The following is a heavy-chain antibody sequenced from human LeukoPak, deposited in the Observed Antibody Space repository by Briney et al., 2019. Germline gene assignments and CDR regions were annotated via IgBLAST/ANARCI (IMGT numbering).Heavy chain of an antibody. D-gene: IGHD3-3*01. V-gene: IGHV3-23*01. J-gene: IGHJ4*02. CDR3: AKESGYQIGYYFDY. CDR2: ISGSGGST. Sequence: GGSLRLSCAASGFTFSSYAMTWVRQAPGKGLEWVSVISGSGGSTHYADSVKGRFTISRDNSKNTLYLQMNSLRAEDTAVYYCAKESGYQIGYYFDYRGQGTLVTVSS. CDR1: GFTFSSYA.